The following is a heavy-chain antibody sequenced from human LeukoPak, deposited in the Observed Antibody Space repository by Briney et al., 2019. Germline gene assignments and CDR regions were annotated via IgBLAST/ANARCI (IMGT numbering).Heavy chain of an antibody. D-gene: IGHD5-12*01. Sequence: SETLSLTCTVSGGSISSSSFYWGWIRQPPGEGLEWIGTIFYSGSTYYNPSLRSRVTMSVDTSKNQFSLRLSSVTAADTAVYYCARQGYVSGQGFRNNWFDPWGQGSLVTVSS. CDR1: GGSISSSSFY. J-gene: IGHJ5*02. V-gene: IGHV4-39*01. CDR3: ARQGYVSGQGFRNNWFDP. CDR2: IFYSGST.